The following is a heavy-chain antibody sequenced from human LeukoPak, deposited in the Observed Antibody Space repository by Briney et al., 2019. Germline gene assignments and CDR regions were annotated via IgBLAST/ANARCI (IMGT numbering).Heavy chain of an antibody. J-gene: IGHJ4*02. CDR1: GFSFSDYY. D-gene: IGHD2-8*02. CDR2: ISSRSTYI. V-gene: IGHV3-11*06. CDR3: ARGGTGAFDY. Sequence: GGSLRLSCTASGFSFSDYYMSWIRQAPGKGLEWISYISSRSTYISDADSVKGRFTISRDNAKNLLFLQMNSLRVEETSRYYFARGGTGAFDYWGQGILVTVSS.